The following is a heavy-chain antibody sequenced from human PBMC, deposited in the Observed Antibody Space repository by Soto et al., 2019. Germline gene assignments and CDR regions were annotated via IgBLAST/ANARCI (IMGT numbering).Heavy chain of an antibody. J-gene: IGHJ6*02. CDR2: VHHSGTT. Sequence: PSETLSLTCAVNGVSFIGYYWNWIRQSAWKGLEWIGRVHHSGTTNYNPSLKSRLTISLDTSKNHFSLQLNSVTAADTAMYYCVRQKGFLDGSSQVTGPGGMDGRGQGTAVTVAS. CDR3: VRQKGFLDGSSQVTGPGGMDG. CDR1: GVSFIGYY. D-gene: IGHD3-3*01. V-gene: IGHV4-34*01.